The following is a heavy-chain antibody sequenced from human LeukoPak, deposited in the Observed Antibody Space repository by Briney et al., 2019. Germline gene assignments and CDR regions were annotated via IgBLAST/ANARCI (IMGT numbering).Heavy chain of an antibody. J-gene: IGHJ5*02. Sequence: PGGSLRLSCAASGFTFSSYAMHWVRQAPGKGLEWVAVISYDGSNKYYADSVKGRFTISRDNSKNTLYLQMNSLRAEDTAVYYCARDRGFHCSSTSCYGSHWFDPWGQGTLVTVSS. CDR2: ISYDGSNK. CDR1: GFTFSSYA. V-gene: IGHV3-30*01. D-gene: IGHD2-2*01. CDR3: ARDRGFHCSSTSCYGSHWFDP.